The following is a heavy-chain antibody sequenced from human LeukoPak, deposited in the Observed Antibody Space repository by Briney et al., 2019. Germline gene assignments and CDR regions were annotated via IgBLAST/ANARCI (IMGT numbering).Heavy chain of an antibody. CDR2: INWNGGST. CDR3: ARVGYGYGTYYFDY. J-gene: IGHJ4*02. CDR1: GFTFSSYW. Sequence: PGGSLRLSCAASGFTFSSYWMHWVRQAPGKGLEWVSGINWNGGSTGYADSVKGRFTISRDNAKNSLYLQMNSLRAEDTALYHCARVGYGYGTYYFDYWGQGTLVTVSS. D-gene: IGHD5-18*01. V-gene: IGHV3-20*01.